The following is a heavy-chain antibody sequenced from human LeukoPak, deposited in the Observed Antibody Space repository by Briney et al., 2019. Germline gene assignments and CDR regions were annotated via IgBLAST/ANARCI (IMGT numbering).Heavy chain of an antibody. Sequence: SQTLSLTCTVSGGSISSGANYWSWIRQPPGKGLEWIGSIYYSGNTYYKSSLKSRVAISVDTSKNQFSLKLSSVTAADTAVFYCTRHSGNYYIFEYWGQGTLATVSS. CDR3: TRHSGNYYIFEY. CDR1: GGSISSGANY. V-gene: IGHV4-39*07. D-gene: IGHD3-10*01. J-gene: IGHJ4*02. CDR2: IYYSGNT.